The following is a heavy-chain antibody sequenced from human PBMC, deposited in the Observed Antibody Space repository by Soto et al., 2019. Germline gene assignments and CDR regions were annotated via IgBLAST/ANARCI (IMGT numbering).Heavy chain of an antibody. CDR2: TYYSGST. D-gene: IGHD2-2*01. Sequence: PSETLSLTCTVSGGSISSGDYYWSWIRQPPGKGLEWIGYTYYSGSTYYNPSLKSRVTISVDTSKNQFSLKLSSVTAADTAVYYCARGKQDVVVPAATLDPWGQGTLVTVSS. CDR3: ARGKQDVVVPAATLDP. J-gene: IGHJ5*02. CDR1: GGSISSGDYY. V-gene: IGHV4-30-4*01.